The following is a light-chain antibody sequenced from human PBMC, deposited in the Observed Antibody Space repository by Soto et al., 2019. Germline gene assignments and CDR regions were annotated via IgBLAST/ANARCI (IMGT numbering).Light chain of an antibody. CDR2: DVS. V-gene: IGLV2-14*03. J-gene: IGLJ2*01. Sequence: QSVLTQPASVSGSPGQSITFSCTGTSSDVGGYNYVCWYQQQNPGKAPKLIIYDVSNRPSGVSSRFSGSKSGNTASLTISGLQAEDEAHYYCTSYTRDRTIVFGGGTKLTVL. CDR3: TSYTRDRTIV. CDR1: SSDVGGYNY.